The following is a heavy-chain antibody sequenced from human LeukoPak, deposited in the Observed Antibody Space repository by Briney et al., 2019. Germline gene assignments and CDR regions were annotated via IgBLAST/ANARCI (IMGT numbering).Heavy chain of an antibody. CDR1: GGTFSSYA. D-gene: IGHD3-3*02. CDR2: IIPIFGTA. CDR3: ARRNRDSFFGVDSGYYMDV. J-gene: IGHJ6*03. V-gene: IGHV1-69*05. Sequence: SVKVSCKASGGTFSSYAISWVRQAPGQGLEWMGRIIPIFGTANYAQKFQGRVTITTDESTSTAYMELSSLRSEDTAVYYCARRNRDSFFGVDSGYYMDVWGKGTTVTVSS.